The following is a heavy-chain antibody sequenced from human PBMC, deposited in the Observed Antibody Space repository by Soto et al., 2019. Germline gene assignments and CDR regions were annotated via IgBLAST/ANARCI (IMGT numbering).Heavy chain of an antibody. Sequence: SETLSLTCAVYGGSFSGYYWSWIRQPPGKGLEWIGEINHSGSTNYNPSLKSRVTISVDTSKNQFSLKLSSVTAADTAVYYCARGRRIAASNLFDYWGQGTLVTVSS. CDR2: INHSGST. CDR1: GGSFSGYY. CDR3: ARGRRIAASNLFDY. D-gene: IGHD6-6*01. V-gene: IGHV4-34*01. J-gene: IGHJ4*02.